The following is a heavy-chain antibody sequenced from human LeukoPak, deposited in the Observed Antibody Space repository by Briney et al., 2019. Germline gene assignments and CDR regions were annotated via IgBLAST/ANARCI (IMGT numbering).Heavy chain of an antibody. V-gene: IGHV4-59*01. CDR3: ARGGGDFWSGYYTDYYMDV. J-gene: IGHJ6*03. CDR1: GGSISSYY. Sequence: SETLSLTCTVSGGSISSYYWSWIRQPPGKGLEWIGYIYYSGSTNYNPSLKSRVTISVDTSKNQFSLKLSAGTAADSAVYYCARGGGDFWSGYYTDYYMDVWGKGTTVTVSS. D-gene: IGHD3-3*01. CDR2: IYYSGST.